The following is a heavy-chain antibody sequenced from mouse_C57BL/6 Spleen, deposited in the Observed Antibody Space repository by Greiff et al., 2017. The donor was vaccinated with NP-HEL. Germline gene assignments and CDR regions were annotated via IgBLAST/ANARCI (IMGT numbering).Heavy chain of an antibody. CDR3: ARWDYYDYFYAMDY. Sequence: VQLQQSGPELVKPGASVKISCKASGYTFTDYYMNWVKQSHGKSLEWIGDINPNNGGTSYNQKFKGKATLTVDKSSSTAYMELRSLTSEDSAVYYCARWDYYDYFYAMDYWGQGTSVTVSS. D-gene: IGHD2-4*01. J-gene: IGHJ4*01. CDR2: INPNNGGT. V-gene: IGHV1-26*01. CDR1: GYTFTDYY.